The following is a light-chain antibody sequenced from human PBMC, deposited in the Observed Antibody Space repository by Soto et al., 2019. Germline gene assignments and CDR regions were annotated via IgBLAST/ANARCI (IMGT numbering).Light chain of an antibody. V-gene: IGLV2-14*01. CDR1: SSDVGLYDY. CDR2: AVS. CDR3: RSYTSDSAYV. J-gene: IGLJ1*01. Sequence: QSVLTQPASVFGSPGQSITISCTGTSSDVGLYDYVSWYQQHPGKAPQLMIYAVSNRPSGVSNRFSASKSGNTASLFISGLQAEDGDDYYCRSYTSDSAYVFGSGTNVTVL.